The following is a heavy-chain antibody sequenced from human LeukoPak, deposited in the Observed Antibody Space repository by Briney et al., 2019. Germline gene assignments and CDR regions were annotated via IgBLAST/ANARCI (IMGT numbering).Heavy chain of an antibody. Sequence: PGGSLRLSCAASGFTFSNYAMNWVRQAPGKGLEWDSAISGSGGRTYYAGSVKGRFIISRDNSKNAVYLQMNSLRAEDTAVYYCAKTVVGAPTDAFDMWGQGTMVTVSS. V-gene: IGHV3-23*01. CDR3: AKTVVGAPTDAFDM. J-gene: IGHJ3*02. CDR2: ISGSGGRT. CDR1: GFTFSNYA. D-gene: IGHD2-15*01.